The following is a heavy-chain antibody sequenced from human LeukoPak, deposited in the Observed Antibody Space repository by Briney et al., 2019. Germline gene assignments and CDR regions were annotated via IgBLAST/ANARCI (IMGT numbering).Heavy chain of an antibody. CDR3: ARDLGSSGYYPFGY. CDR2: IYYSGST. Sequence: SETLSLTCTVSGGSISSSSYYWGWIRQPPGKGLEWIGSIYYSGSTYYNPSLKSRVTISVDTSKNQFSLKLSSVTAADTAVYYCARDLGSSGYYPFGYWGQGTLVTVSS. J-gene: IGHJ4*02. CDR1: GGSISSSSYY. V-gene: IGHV4-39*07. D-gene: IGHD3-22*01.